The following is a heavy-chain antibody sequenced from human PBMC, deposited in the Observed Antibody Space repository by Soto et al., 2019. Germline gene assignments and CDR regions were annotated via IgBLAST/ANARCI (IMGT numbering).Heavy chain of an antibody. D-gene: IGHD3-22*01. CDR3: ARHLRDNSHFYCHFDD. Sequence: GGSLRLSCAASGFTFSDYYMSWIRQAPGKGLEWVSYIGGINGHTNYADSVRGRFTISRDNSRNSLFLQMDSLRAEDTAVYYCARHLRDNSHFYCHFDDWGQGTLVTVSS. CDR1: GFTFSDYY. J-gene: IGHJ4*02. CDR2: IGGINGHT. V-gene: IGHV3-11*06.